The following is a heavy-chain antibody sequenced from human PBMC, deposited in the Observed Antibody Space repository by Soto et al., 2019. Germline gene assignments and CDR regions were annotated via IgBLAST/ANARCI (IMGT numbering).Heavy chain of an antibody. J-gene: IGHJ5*02. V-gene: IGHV1-2*02. CDR2: INPNSGGT. D-gene: IGHD2-15*01. CDR1: GYTFTGYY. CDR3: ARVGIMVAAKSHSCCDP. Sequence: QVQLVQSGAEVKKPGASVKVSCKASGYTFTGYYMHWVRQAPGQGLEWMGWINPNSGGTNYAQKFQGRVTMTRDTSISTAYMELSRLRSDDTAVYYCARVGIMVAAKSHSCCDPRGKGTLVTVSS.